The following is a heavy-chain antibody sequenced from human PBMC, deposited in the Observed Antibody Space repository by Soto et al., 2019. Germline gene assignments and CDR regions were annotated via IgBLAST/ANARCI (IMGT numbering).Heavy chain of an antibody. D-gene: IGHD5-18*01. CDR3: ARKRGYSYGYYDY. CDR2: IYHSGST. Sequence: SEILSLTCAVSGGSISSSNWWSWVRQPPGKGLEWIGEIYHSGSTNYNPSLKSRVTISVDKSKNQFSLKLSSVTAADTAVYYCARKRGYSYGYYDYWGQGTLVTVSS. V-gene: IGHV4-4*02. CDR1: GGSISSSNW. J-gene: IGHJ4*02.